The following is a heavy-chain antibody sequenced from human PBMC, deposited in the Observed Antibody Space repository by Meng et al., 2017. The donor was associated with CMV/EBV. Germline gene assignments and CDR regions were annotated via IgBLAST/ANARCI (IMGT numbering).Heavy chain of an antibody. J-gene: IGHJ6*02. CDR1: GGTFSSYA. CDR2: IIPILGIA. V-gene: IGHV1-69*10. CDR3: AREGGVVVPAAIEHYYYYYGMDV. D-gene: IGHD2-2*02. Sequence: SVKVSCKASGGTFSSYAISWVRQAPVQGLEWMGGIIPILGIANYAQKFQGRVTITADKSTSTAYMELSSLRSEDTAVYYCAREGGVVVPAAIEHYYYYYGMDVWGQGTTVTVSS.